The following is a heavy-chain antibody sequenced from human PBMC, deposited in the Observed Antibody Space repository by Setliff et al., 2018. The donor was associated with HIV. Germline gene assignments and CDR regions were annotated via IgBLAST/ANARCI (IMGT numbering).Heavy chain of an antibody. CDR1: GYTFTSYG. V-gene: IGHV1-18*01. J-gene: IGHJ4*02. D-gene: IGHD6-19*01. CDR3: ARHLESSGLHGRVFDL. CDR2: ISAYNGNT. Sequence: ASVKVSCKASGYTFTSYGISWVRQAPGQGLEWMGWISAYNGNTNYAQTLQGRVTMTTDTSTSTAYMELRSLRSDDTAVYYCARHLESSGLHGRVFDLWGPGSLVTVSS.